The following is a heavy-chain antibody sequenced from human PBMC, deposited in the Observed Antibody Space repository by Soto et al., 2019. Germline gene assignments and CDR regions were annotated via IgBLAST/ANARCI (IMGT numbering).Heavy chain of an antibody. CDR1: GGTFSMYA. Sequence: QVQLVQSGAEVKKPGSSVKVSCEASGGTFSMYAISWVRQAPGQGLEWMGGIIPMYGTSNYAQKFQGRVTKAGGESTSTAYMELKSLRSEDTAVYYCATREYCGDYCYSAFDYWGQGTLVTVSP. CDR2: IIPMYGTS. CDR3: ATREYCGDYCYSAFDY. D-gene: IGHD2-21*02. V-gene: IGHV1-69*01. J-gene: IGHJ4*02.